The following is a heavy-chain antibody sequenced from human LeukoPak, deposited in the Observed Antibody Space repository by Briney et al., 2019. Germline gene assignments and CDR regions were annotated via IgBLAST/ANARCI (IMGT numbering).Heavy chain of an antibody. CDR2: ISAYNGNT. D-gene: IGHD2-15*01. CDR3: ARDPRYSDDAFDI. CDR1: GYTFTSYG. V-gene: IGHV1-18*01. J-gene: IGHJ3*02. Sequence: GASVKVSCKASGYTFTSYGISWVRQAPGQGLEGMGWISAYNGNTNYAQKLQGSVTMTTDTSTSTAYMELRSMRSDDTAVYYCARDPRYSDDAFDIWGQGTMVTVSS.